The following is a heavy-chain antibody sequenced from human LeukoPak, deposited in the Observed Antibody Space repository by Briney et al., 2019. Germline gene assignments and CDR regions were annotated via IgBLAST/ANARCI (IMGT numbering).Heavy chain of an antibody. CDR2: INHSGST. Sequence: KPSETLSLTCAVYGGSFSGYYWSWIRQPPGKGLEWIGEINHSGSTNYNPSLKSRVTISVDTSKNQFSLKLSSVTAADTAVYYCARGVAGLNDFWSGYSSYYHYYMDVWGKGTTVTVSS. CDR3: ARGVAGLNDFWSGYSSYYHYYMDV. V-gene: IGHV4-34*01. D-gene: IGHD3-3*01. J-gene: IGHJ6*03. CDR1: GGSFSGYY.